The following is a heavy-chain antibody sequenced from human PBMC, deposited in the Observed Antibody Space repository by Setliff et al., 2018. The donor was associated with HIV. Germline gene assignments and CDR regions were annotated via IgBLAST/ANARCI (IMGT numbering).Heavy chain of an antibody. V-gene: IGHV4-61*02. CDR3: ARDRPYSSSWYGRGSGYSTQSFDY. CDR2: IYTSGST. CDR1: GGSISSGSYY. D-gene: IGHD6-13*01. J-gene: IGHJ4*02. Sequence: SETLSLTCTVSGGSISSGSYYWSWIRQPAGKGLEWIGRIYTSGSTNYNPSLKSRVTISVDTSKNQFSLKLSPVTAADTAVYYCARDRPYSSSWYGRGSGYSTQSFDYWGQGTLVTVSS.